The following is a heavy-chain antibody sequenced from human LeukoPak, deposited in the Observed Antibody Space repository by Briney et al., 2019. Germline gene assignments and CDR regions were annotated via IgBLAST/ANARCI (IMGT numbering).Heavy chain of an antibody. CDR2: ISGSGGST. Sequence: GGSPRLSCAASGFTFSSYAMSWVRQAPGRGLEWVSAISGSGGSTYYADSVKGRFTISRDNSKNTLYLQMNSLRAEDTAVYYCAKVVGGRYYDILTGYGLIDYWGQGTLVTVSS. D-gene: IGHD3-9*01. CDR1: GFTFSSYA. J-gene: IGHJ4*02. CDR3: AKVVGGRYYDILTGYGLIDY. V-gene: IGHV3-23*01.